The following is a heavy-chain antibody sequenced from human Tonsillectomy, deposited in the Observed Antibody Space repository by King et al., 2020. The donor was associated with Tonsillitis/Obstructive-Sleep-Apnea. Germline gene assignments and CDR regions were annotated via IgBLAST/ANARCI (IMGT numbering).Heavy chain of an antibody. Sequence: VQLVESGGGLVQPGGSLRLSCAASGFTFSSYWMSWVRQAPGKGLEWVANIKQDGSEKYYVDSVKGRFTISRDNAKNSLYLQMTSLRAEDTAVYYCTGTTWDAFDIWGNGTMVTVSS. J-gene: IGHJ3*02. CDR3: TGTTWDAFDI. V-gene: IGHV3-7*01. CDR2: IKQDGSEK. D-gene: IGHD4-17*01. CDR1: GFTFSSYW.